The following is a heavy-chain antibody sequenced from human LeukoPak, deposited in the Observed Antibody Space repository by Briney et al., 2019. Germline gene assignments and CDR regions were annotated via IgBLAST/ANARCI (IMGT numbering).Heavy chain of an antibody. CDR2: ISDDGAFA. Sequence: GGSLRLSCAASGFTFSRYAMHWVRQAPGKGLEWVAVISDDGAFALYGDSVRGRFTISRDSSKNTLYLQMNSLRPEDTAVYYCARDPYRDAPDYFDYWGQGTLVTVSS. V-gene: IGHV3-30-3*01. CDR3: ARDPYRDAPDYFDY. CDR1: GFTFSRYA. J-gene: IGHJ4*02. D-gene: IGHD1-14*01.